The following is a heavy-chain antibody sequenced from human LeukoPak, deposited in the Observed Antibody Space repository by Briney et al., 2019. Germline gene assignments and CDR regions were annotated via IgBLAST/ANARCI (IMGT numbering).Heavy chain of an antibody. J-gene: IGHJ4*02. CDR1: GFTFNSYA. Sequence: GGSLRLSCAASGFTFNSYAMSWVRQAPGKGLEWVSGISSGGNTYYADSVKGRFTISRDNSENTLNLQMNSLRAEDTAIYYCAKARAGDITAAFNYWGQGTLVTVSS. CDR3: AKARAGDITAAFNY. CDR2: ISSGGNT. V-gene: IGHV3-23*01. D-gene: IGHD6-13*01.